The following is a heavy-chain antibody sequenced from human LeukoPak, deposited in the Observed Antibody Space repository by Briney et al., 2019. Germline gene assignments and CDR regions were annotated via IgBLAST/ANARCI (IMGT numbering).Heavy chain of an antibody. CDR3: ARDRSMDV. V-gene: IGHV3-13*04. CDR2: ICTAGDT. J-gene: IGHJ6*02. CDR1: GFTFSSYD. Sequence: GGSLRLSCAASGFTFSSYDMRWVRQATGKGLEWVSVICTAGDTYYPGSVKGRFTISRENAKNSLYLQMNSLRAGDTAVYYCARDRSMDVWGQGTTVTVSS.